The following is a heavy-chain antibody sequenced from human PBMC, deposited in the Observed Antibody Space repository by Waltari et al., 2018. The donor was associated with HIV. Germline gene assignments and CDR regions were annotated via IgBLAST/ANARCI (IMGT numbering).Heavy chain of an antibody. CDR1: GFHFRSYE. D-gene: IGHD3-10*01. J-gene: IGHJ4*02. V-gene: IGHV3-48*03. CDR3: ARDWGSGSYR. CDR2: ISSSGSTI. Sequence: EVQLVESGGGLVQPGGSLRLTCAAYGFHFRSYEMNWVRQAPGKGLEWVSYISSSGSTIYYADSVKGRFTISRDNAKNSLYLQMNSLRAEDTAVYYCARDWGSGSYRWGQGTLVTVSS.